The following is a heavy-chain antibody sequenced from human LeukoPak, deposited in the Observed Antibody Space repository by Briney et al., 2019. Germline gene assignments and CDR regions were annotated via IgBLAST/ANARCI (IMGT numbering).Heavy chain of an antibody. D-gene: IGHD6-13*01. CDR1: GFTFSSYG. J-gene: IGHJ4*02. Sequence: PGGSLRLSCAASGFTFSSYGMSRVRQAPGKGLEWVSALSSSGGSTYYADSVKGRFTISRDNSKNTLYLQMNSLRAEDTAVYYCAKDRAAAPSYYFAYWGQGSLVTVSS. V-gene: IGHV3-23*01. CDR2: LSSSGGST. CDR3: AKDRAAAPSYYFAY.